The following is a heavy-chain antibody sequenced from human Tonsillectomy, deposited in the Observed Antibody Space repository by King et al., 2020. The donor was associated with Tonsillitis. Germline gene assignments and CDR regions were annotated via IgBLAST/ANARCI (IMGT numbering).Heavy chain of an antibody. D-gene: IGHD3-22*01. CDR1: GFTFSSYN. Sequence: VQLVESGGGLVQPGGSLRLSCAASGFTFSSYNMNWVRQAPGKGLEWVSYISSSSTIYYADSVKGRFTISRDNAENSLYLQMNSLRAEDTAVYYCAKGGYRGFDYWGQGTLVTVSS. CDR2: ISSSSTI. J-gene: IGHJ4*02. V-gene: IGHV3-48*04. CDR3: AKGGYRGFDY.